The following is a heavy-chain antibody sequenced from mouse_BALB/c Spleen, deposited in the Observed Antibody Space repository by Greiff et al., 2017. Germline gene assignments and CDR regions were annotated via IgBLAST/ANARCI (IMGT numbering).Heavy chain of an antibody. CDR3: ASYYYGRDY. CDR1: GYTFTDYY. J-gene: IGHJ2*01. V-gene: IGHV1-77*01. CDR2: IYPGSGNT. Sequence: QVQLLQSGAELVRPGASVKLSCKASGYTFTDYYINWVKQRTGQGLEWIGEIYPGSGNTYYNEKFKGKATLTADKSSSTAYMQLSSLTSEDSAVYFCASYYYGRDYWGQGTTLTVSS. D-gene: IGHD1-1*01.